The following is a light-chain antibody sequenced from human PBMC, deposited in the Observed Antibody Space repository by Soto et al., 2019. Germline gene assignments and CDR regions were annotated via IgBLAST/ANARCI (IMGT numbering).Light chain of an antibody. Sequence: ETVLTQSPDILSLSPGEGATLSCRASQSVSSRYLAWYQQKPGQAPRLLIYGTSNRATSIPDRFSGSGSGTDFTLTISRLEPEDFAEYYCQQYGSSPPWTFGQGTKVEIK. CDR3: QQYGSSPPWT. J-gene: IGKJ1*01. V-gene: IGKV3-20*01. CDR2: GTS. CDR1: QSVSSRY.